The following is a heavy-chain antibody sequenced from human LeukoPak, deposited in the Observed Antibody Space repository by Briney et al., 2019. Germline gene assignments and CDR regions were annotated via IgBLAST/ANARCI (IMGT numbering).Heavy chain of an antibody. J-gene: IGHJ4*02. Sequence: GGSLRLSCAASGFTSDDYAMHWVRQAPGKGLEWVSGISWNSGSIGYVDSVKGRFTISRDNAKNSLYLQMNSLRAEDTALYYCAKGGGYEPEYYFDYWGQGTLVTVSS. V-gene: IGHV3-9*02. D-gene: IGHD5-12*01. CDR3: AKGGGYEPEYYFDY. CDR2: ISWNSGSI. CDR1: GFTSDDYA.